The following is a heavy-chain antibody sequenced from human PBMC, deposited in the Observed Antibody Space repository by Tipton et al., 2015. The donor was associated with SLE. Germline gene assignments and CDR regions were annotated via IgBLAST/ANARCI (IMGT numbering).Heavy chain of an antibody. CDR3: ARPVGTYYYDSSGYRNYFDY. D-gene: IGHD3-22*01. V-gene: IGHV3-30*04. CDR1: GFTFSSYA. Sequence: RSLRLSCAASGFTFSSYAMHWVRQAPGKGLEWVAVISCDGSNKYYADSVKGRFTISRDNSKNTLYLQMNSLRAEDTAVYYCARPVGTYYYDSSGYRNYFDYWGQGTLVTVSS. CDR2: ISCDGSNK. J-gene: IGHJ4*02.